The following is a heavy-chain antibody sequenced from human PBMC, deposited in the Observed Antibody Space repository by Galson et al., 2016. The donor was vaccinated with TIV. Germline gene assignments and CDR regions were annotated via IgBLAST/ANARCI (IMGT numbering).Heavy chain of an antibody. CDR3: ARPRLQLPNSSDS. CDR2: IYYTGST. CDR1: GDSVTNSRSY. D-gene: IGHD5-24*01. Sequence: SETLSLTCTVSGDSVTNSRSYWVWIRQPPGKGLEWIGNIYYTGSTYYNPSLKSRVSISVDTSKGQFSLRLSSVTAADTATYYCARPRLQLPNSSDSWGQGSLVTVSS. V-gene: IGHV4-39*01. J-gene: IGHJ5*01.